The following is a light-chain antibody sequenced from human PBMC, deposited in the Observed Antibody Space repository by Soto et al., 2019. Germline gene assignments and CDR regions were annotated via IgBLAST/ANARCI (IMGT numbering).Light chain of an antibody. Sequence: QSALTQPASVSGSPGQSITISCTGTSSDVGGYNYVSWNQQHPGKAPKLMTYEVTNRPSGVSNRFSGSKSGNTASLTISGLQAEDESDYYCSSYTTSYTPLYVFGTGTKLTVL. CDR1: SSDVGGYNY. J-gene: IGLJ1*01. CDR3: SSYTTSYTPLYV. V-gene: IGLV2-14*01. CDR2: EVT.